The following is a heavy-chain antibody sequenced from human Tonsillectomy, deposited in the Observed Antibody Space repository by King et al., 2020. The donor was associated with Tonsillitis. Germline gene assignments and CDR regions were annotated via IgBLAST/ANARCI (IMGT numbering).Heavy chain of an antibody. CDR1: GGSFSGYY. V-gene: IGHV4-34*01. CDR3: ARGNGLCDI. CDR2: INHSGGT. J-gene: IGHJ3*02. Sequence: VQLQQWGAGLLKPSETLSLTCTVYGGSFSGYYWSWIRQPPGKGLEWIGEINHSGGTNYNPSLKSRVTISVDTSKNQFSLKLTSVTAADTALYYFARGNGLCDIWGQGTMVTVSS.